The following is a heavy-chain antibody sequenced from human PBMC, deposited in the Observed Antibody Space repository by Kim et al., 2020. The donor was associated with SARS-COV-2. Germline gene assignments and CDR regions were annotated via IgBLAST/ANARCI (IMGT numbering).Heavy chain of an antibody. Sequence: SETLSLTCTVSGGPISSYYWSWIRQPPGKGLEWIGYIYYRGSTNYNPSLKSRVTISVDTSKNHFSLKLSSVTAADTAVYYCARLANYYDSSGYSKKNDAFDIWGQGTMVTVSS. CDR2: IYYRGST. V-gene: IGHV4-59*08. CDR1: GGPISSYY. D-gene: IGHD3-22*01. J-gene: IGHJ3*02. CDR3: ARLANYYDSSGYSKKNDAFDI.